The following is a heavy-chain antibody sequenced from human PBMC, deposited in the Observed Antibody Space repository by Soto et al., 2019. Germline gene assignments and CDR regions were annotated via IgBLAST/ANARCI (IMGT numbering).Heavy chain of an antibody. V-gene: IGHV4-59*01. Sequence: SETLSLTCTVTGGSIGSYYWSWIRQSPGRGLEWIGCVYYSDGTNYNPSLKSRATMSMDKSNNPFSLRLRSVTAADTAVYYCARTESRSWSFFYYGMDVWGQGTTVTVSS. J-gene: IGHJ6*02. CDR3: ARTESRSWSFFYYGMDV. CDR2: VYYSDGT. D-gene: IGHD6-19*01. CDR1: GGSIGSYY.